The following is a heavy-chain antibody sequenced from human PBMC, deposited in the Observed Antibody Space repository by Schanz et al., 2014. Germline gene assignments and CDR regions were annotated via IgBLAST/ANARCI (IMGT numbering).Heavy chain of an antibody. J-gene: IGHJ3*02. Sequence: EVQLVESGGGLVKPGGSLRLSCVTSGFTFGAYTMNWVRQAPGKGLEWVSSISSRSSYIYYTDSVKGRFTISRDNAKKSLFLQLNSLTAEDTAVYYCVREDMVRGIRAFDIWGQGTMVTVSS. CDR2: ISSRSSYI. CDR3: VREDMVRGIRAFDI. CDR1: GFTFGAYT. V-gene: IGHV3-21*01. D-gene: IGHD3-10*01.